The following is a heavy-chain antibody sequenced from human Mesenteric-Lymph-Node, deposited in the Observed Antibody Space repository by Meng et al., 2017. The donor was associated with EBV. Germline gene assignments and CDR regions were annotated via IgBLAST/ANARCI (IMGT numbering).Heavy chain of an antibody. J-gene: IGHJ5*02. Sequence: QWQLKQSGTEGKKPGASVTVSCKASGYSCTSNCIHWGRQAPGQGPEWMGLINPSSGGTSYAQKFQGRVTMTRDTSTSTVYMEVISLRSDDTAVYYCTRVVYREFDPWGQGTLVTVSS. CDR1: GYSCTSNC. D-gene: IGHD5/OR15-5a*01. V-gene: IGHV1-46*01. CDR2: INPSSGGT. CDR3: TRVVYREFDP.